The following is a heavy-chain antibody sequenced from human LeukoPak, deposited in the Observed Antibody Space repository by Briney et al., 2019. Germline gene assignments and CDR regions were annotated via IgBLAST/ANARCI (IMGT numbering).Heavy chain of an antibody. CDR2: IYYSGST. CDR1: GGSVSSGSYY. D-gene: IGHD1-1*01. CDR3: AREDGNWNRFGGFDY. V-gene: IGHV4-61*01. J-gene: IGHJ4*02. Sequence: SETLSLTCTVSGGSVSSGSYYWSWIRQPPGKGLEWIGYIYYSGSTNYNPSLKSRVTISVDTSKNQFSLKLSSVTAADTAVYYCAREDGNWNRFGGFDYWGQGTLVTVSS.